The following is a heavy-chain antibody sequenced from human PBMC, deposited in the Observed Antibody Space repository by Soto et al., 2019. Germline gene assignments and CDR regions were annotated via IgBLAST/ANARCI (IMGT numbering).Heavy chain of an antibody. D-gene: IGHD2-2*01. CDR3: AKDRGYCSSTSCWGFDY. Sequence: EVQLLESGGGLVQPGGSLRLSCAASGFTFSSYAMSWVRQAPGKGLEWVSAISGSGGSTYYADSVKCRFTISRDNSKNTLYLQMNSLRAEDTAVYYCAKDRGYCSSTSCWGFDYWGQGTLVTVSS. CDR2: ISGSGGST. V-gene: IGHV3-23*01. J-gene: IGHJ4*02. CDR1: GFTFSSYA.